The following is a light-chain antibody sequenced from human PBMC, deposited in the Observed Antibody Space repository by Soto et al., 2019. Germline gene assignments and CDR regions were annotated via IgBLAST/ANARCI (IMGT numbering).Light chain of an antibody. CDR3: QKYNSAPRT. Sequence: DIQMTQSPSSLAASVGDRVTITCRASQGIIDYLAWYQQKPGKAPKLLIYAASTLQSGVPSRFSGSGAGTDFTLTITSLQPEDVATYSCQKYNSAPRTFGQGTKVEIK. V-gene: IGKV1-27*01. J-gene: IGKJ1*01. CDR2: AAS. CDR1: QGIIDY.